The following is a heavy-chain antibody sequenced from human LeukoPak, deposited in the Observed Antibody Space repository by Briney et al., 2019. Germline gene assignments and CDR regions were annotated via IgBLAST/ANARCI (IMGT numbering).Heavy chain of an antibody. Sequence: SETLSLTCTVSGGSISSSSYYWGWIRQPPGKGLEWIGSIYYSGSTYYNPSLKSRVTISVDTSKNQFSLKLSSVTAADTAVYYCARSQWLGTYFDYWGQGTLVTVSS. V-gene: IGHV4-39*07. CDR1: GGSISSSSYY. CDR2: IYYSGST. D-gene: IGHD6-19*01. J-gene: IGHJ4*02. CDR3: ARSQWLGTYFDY.